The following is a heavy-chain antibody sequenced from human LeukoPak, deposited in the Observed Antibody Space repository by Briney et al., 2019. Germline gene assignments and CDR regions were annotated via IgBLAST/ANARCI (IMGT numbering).Heavy chain of an antibody. J-gene: IGHJ5*02. V-gene: IGHV4-4*07. CDR1: GGSISSYY. CDR2: IYTSGST. D-gene: IGHD2-2*01. CDR3: ASERLGYCSSTSCYGNWFDP. Sequence: SETLSLTCTVSGGSISSYYWSWIRQPAGKGLEWIGRIYTSGSTNYNPSLKSRVTMSVDTSKNQFSLKLSSVTAADTAVYYCASERLGYCSSTSCYGNWFDPWGQGTLVTVSS.